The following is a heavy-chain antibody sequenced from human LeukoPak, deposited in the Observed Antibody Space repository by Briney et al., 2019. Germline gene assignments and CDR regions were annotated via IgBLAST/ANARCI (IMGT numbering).Heavy chain of an antibody. CDR2: IYHSGST. J-gene: IGHJ4*02. V-gene: IGHV4-38-2*01. CDR3: ARMIVVVVAAQPYYFDY. CDR1: GYSIRSGYY. D-gene: IGHD2-15*01. Sequence: PSETLSLTCAVSGYSIRSGYYWGWIRQPPGKGLEWIGGIYHSGSTYYNPSLKGRVTISVDTSKNQFSLKLSSVTAADTAVYYCARMIVVVVAAQPYYFDYWGQGTLVTVSS.